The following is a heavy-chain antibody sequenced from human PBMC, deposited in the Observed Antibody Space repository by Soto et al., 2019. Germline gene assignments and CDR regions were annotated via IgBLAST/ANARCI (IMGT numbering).Heavy chain of an antibody. D-gene: IGHD6-19*01. J-gene: IGHJ4*02. CDR2: IGTVGNT. CDR3: VSGNAGWNF. CDR1: GFTFSKFD. Sequence: EVQLVESGGTLVQPGGSLRLSCAASGFTFSKFDMHWVRQATGKGLEWVSGIGTVGNTHYSASVKGRFTISREDANSGFLLQMNSLRAEDTVVYFCVSGNAGWNFWGQGTLVTVSS. V-gene: IGHV3-13*01.